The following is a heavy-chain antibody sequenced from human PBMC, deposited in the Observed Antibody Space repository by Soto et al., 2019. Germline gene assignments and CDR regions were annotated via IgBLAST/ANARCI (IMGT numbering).Heavy chain of an antibody. Sequence: SETLSLTCTVSGGSISSSSYYWGWIRQPPGKGLEWIGSIYYSGSTYYNPSLKSRVTISVDTSKNQFSLKLSSVTAADTAVYYCARRPGKVDYWGQGTLVTVSS. CDR3: ARRPGKVDY. CDR2: IYYSGST. D-gene: IGHD3-10*01. CDR1: GGSISSSSYY. V-gene: IGHV4-39*01. J-gene: IGHJ4*02.